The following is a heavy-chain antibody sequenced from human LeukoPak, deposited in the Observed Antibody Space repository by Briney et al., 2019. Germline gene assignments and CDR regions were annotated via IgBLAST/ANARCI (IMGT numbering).Heavy chain of an antibody. CDR3: ARHLDYYGSGSYEY. CDR1: GGSITQTNY. Sequence: PSETLSLTCGVSGGSITQTNYWTWVRQPPGKGLEWFGYISYSGSTNYNPSLKSRVTISVDTSKSQFSLKLSSVTAADTAVYYCARHLDYYGSGSYEYWGQGTLVTVPS. D-gene: IGHD3-10*01. CDR2: ISYSGST. V-gene: IGHV4-59*08. J-gene: IGHJ4*02.